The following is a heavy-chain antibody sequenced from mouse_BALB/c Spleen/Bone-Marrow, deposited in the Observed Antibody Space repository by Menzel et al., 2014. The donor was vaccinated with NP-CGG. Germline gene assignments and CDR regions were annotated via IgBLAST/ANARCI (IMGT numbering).Heavy chain of an antibody. J-gene: IGHJ1*01. V-gene: IGHV4-1*02. CDR3: ARRYGSSYRYWYFDV. CDR1: GFDFSRFW. D-gene: IGHD1-1*01. CDR2: INPDSSTI. Sequence: VQGVESGGGLGQTGGSLKVSCAASGFDFSRFWMSWVRQAPGKGLEWIGEINPDSSTINYTPPLKDKFIISRDSAKNTLYLQMSKVRSEDTALYYCARRYGSSYRYWYFDVWGAGTSAPVS.